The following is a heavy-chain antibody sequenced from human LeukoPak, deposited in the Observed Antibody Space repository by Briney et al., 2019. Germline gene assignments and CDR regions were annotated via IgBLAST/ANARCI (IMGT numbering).Heavy chain of an antibody. Sequence: SETLSLTCTVSGGTISSYYWSWIRQPAGKGLEWIGRIYTSGSTNYNPSLKNRVTMSVDTSKNQFSLKLSSVTAADTAVYYCARDLGYCSSTSCYYYYYYMDVWGKGTTVTVSS. CDR1: GGTISSYY. D-gene: IGHD2-2*01. CDR2: IYTSGST. CDR3: ARDLGYCSSTSCYYYYYYMDV. J-gene: IGHJ6*03. V-gene: IGHV4-4*07.